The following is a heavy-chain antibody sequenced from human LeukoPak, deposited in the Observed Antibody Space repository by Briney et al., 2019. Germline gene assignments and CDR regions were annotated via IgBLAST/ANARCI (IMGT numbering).Heavy chain of an antibody. CDR3: ATTRVVPAAIVN. Sequence: PSQTLSLTCTVSGGSISSGSYYWSWIRQPAGKGLEWIGRIYTSGSTNYNPSLKSRVTISVGTSKNQLSLKLSAVTGADTAVYYCATTRVVPAAIVNWGQGTLVTVSS. CDR1: GGSISSGSYY. V-gene: IGHV4-61*02. CDR2: IYTSGST. J-gene: IGHJ4*02. D-gene: IGHD2-2*01.